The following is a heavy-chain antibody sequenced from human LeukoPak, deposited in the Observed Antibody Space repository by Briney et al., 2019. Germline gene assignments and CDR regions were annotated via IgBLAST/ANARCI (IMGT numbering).Heavy chain of an antibody. CDR1: GFTFSSYA. J-gene: IGHJ4*02. Sequence: PGGSLRLSCAASGFTFSSYAMSWVRQAPGKGLELVSAISGSGGSTYYADSVKGRFNISRDNSKNTLYLQMNSLRAEDTAVYYCAKENRNDVTSFDYWGQGTLVTVSS. V-gene: IGHV3-23*01. CDR2: ISGSGGST. CDR3: AKENRNDVTSFDY. D-gene: IGHD1-1*01.